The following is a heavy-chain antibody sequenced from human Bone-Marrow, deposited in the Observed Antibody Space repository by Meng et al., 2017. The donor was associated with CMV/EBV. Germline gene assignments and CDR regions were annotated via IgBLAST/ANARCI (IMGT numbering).Heavy chain of an antibody. CDR2: ISYDGSNK. Sequence: GESLKISCAASGFTFSSYAMHWVRQAPGKGLEWVAVISYDGSNKYYADSVKGRFTISRDNSKNTLYLQMNSLRAEDTAVYYCARASHYYYDSSGYAFDIWGQGTMVTVSS. D-gene: IGHD3-22*01. CDR3: ARASHYYYDSSGYAFDI. V-gene: IGHV3-30-3*01. CDR1: GFTFSSYA. J-gene: IGHJ3*02.